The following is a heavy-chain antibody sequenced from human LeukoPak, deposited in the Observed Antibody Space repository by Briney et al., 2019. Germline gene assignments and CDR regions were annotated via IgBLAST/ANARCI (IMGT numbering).Heavy chain of an antibody. J-gene: IGHJ4*02. V-gene: IGHV3-48*01. Sequence: GGSLRLSCAASGFTFSSYSMNWVRQAPGKGLEWVSYISSSSSTIYYADSVKGRFTISRDNAKNSLYLQMNSLRAEDTAVYYCARGWGQAHFDYWGQGTLVTVSS. D-gene: IGHD3-16*01. CDR2: ISSSSSTI. CDR3: ARGWGQAHFDY. CDR1: GFTFSSYS.